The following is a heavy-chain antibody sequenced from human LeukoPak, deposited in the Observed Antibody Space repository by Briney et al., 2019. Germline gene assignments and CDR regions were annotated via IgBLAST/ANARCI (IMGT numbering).Heavy chain of an antibody. CDR3: ARSVDIVVVPAAIRWLYHYYGVDV. CDR2: ISSSSSYI. V-gene: IGHV3-21*01. D-gene: IGHD2-2*02. J-gene: IGHJ6*02. CDR1: GFTFSSYS. Sequence: GGSLRLSCAASGFTFSSYSMNWVRQAPGKGLEWVSSISSSSSYIYYADSVKGRFTISRDNAKNSLYLQMNSLRAEDTAVYYCARSVDIVVVPAAIRWLYHYYGVDVWGQGTTVTVSS.